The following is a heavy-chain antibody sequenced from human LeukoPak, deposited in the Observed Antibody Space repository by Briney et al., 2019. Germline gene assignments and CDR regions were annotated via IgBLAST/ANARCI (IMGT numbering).Heavy chain of an antibody. CDR1: GGSISSGSYY. D-gene: IGHD4-17*01. Sequence: SQTLSLTCTVSGGSISSGSYYWSWIRQPAGKGLEWIGRIYTSGSTNYNPSLKSRVTISVDTSKNQFSLKLSSVTAADTAVYYCAREPTVTTFIINWGQGTLVTVSS. CDR2: IYTSGST. J-gene: IGHJ4*02. V-gene: IGHV4-61*02. CDR3: AREPTVTTFIIN.